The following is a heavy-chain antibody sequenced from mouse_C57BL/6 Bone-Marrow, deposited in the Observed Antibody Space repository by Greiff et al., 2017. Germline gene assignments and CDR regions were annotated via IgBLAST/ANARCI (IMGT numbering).Heavy chain of an antibody. CDR1: GYTFTSYG. Sequence: QVQLKESGAELARPGASVKLSCKASGYTFTSYGISWVKQRTGQGLEWIGEIYPRSGNTYYNEKFKGKATLTADKSSSTAYMELRSLTSEDSAVYFCERSLIPVFDYWGQGTTLTVSS. V-gene: IGHV1-81*01. CDR3: ERSLIPVFDY. J-gene: IGHJ2*01. CDR2: IYPRSGNT.